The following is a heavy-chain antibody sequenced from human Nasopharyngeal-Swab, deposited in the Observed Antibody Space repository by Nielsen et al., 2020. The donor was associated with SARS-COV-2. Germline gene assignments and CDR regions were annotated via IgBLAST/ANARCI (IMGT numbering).Heavy chain of an antibody. Sequence: WIRQPPGKGLEWIGYIYDSGSTNYNPSLKSRVTISVDTSKNQFSLKLSSVTAADTAVYYCARGLPMVRGVIRTSWFDPWGQGTLVTVSS. CDR3: ARGLPMVRGVIRTSWFDP. J-gene: IGHJ5*02. CDR2: IYDSGST. D-gene: IGHD3-10*01. V-gene: IGHV4-59*12.